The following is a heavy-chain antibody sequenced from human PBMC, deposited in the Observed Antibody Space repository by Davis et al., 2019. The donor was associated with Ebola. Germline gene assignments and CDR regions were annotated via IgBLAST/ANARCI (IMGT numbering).Heavy chain of an antibody. CDR3: AREGLIYDSSGYYYGHDY. CDR2: ISAYNGNT. CDR1: GYTFTSYG. Sequence: ASVKVSCKASGYTFTSYGISWVRQAPGQGLEWMGWISAYNGNTNYAQKLQGRVTMTTDTSTSTAYMELRSLRSDDTAVYYCAREGLIYDSSGYYYGHDYWGQGTQVTVSS. D-gene: IGHD3-22*01. J-gene: IGHJ4*02. V-gene: IGHV1-18*01.